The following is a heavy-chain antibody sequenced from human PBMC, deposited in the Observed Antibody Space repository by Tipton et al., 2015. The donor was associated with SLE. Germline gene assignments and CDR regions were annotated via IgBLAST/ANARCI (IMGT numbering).Heavy chain of an antibody. CDR3: ARHLVAGYTYYMNV. D-gene: IGHD5-24*01. CDR1: GYIFSTYG. V-gene: IGHV1-18*01. Sequence: QSGPEVKKPGASVKVSCRASGYIFSTYGISWVRQAPGQGLEWMGWINPYNDNTDYVELLQGRVTMTTDKSTGTAYMELTSLNSDDTAIYYCARHLVAGYTYYMNVWGTGTTVTVSS. CDR2: INPYNDNT. J-gene: IGHJ6*03.